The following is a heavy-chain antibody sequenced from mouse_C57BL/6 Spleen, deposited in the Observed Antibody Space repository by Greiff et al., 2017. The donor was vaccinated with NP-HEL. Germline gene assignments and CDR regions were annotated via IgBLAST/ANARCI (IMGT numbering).Heavy chain of an antibody. CDR3: ARRPSSLYYAMDY. Sequence: EVKLVESGGDLVKPGGSLKLSCAASGFTFSSYGMSWVRQTPDKRLEWVATISSGGSYTYYPDSVKGRFTISRDNAKNTLYLQMSSLKSEDTAMYYCARRPSSLYYAMDYWGQGTSVTVSS. D-gene: IGHD1-1*01. CDR2: ISSGGSYT. CDR1: GFTFSSYG. V-gene: IGHV5-6*01. J-gene: IGHJ4*01.